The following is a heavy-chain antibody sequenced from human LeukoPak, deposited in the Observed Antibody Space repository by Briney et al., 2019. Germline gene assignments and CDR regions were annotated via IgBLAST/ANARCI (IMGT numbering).Heavy chain of an antibody. D-gene: IGHD6-13*01. J-gene: IGHJ6*02. Sequence: PGGSLRLSCEASGFTFSAYAMTWVRQAPGKGLEWVSSIGSDGKTHYSESVKGRFTISRDNSKNTLYLQMNSLRAEDTAVYYCAKTDSSSWYYYGMDVWGQGTTVSVSS. CDR2: IGSDGKT. CDR3: AKTDSSSWYYYGMDV. CDR1: GFTFSAYA. V-gene: IGHV3-23*01.